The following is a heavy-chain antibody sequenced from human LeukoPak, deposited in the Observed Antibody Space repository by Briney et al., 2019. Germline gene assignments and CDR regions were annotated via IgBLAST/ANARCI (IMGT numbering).Heavy chain of an antibody. J-gene: IGHJ6*02. CDR3: AKDMTPVAVKNCMDV. Sequence: GGSLRLSCAASGFTFRSYWMSWVCQAPGKGLEWVATINQDVSQIKYVDSVKGRFTISRDNAKNSLYLQMNSLRAEDTAVYYCAKDMTPVAVKNCMDVWGQGTTVTVSS. CDR1: GFTFRSYW. D-gene: IGHD6-19*01. CDR2: INQDVSQI. V-gene: IGHV3-7*01.